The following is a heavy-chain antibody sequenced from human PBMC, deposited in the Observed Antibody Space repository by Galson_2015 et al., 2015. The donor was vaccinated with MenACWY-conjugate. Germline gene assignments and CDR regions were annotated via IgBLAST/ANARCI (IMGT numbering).Heavy chain of an antibody. CDR3: ARDNNWSFDS. J-gene: IGHJ4*02. Sequence: SLRLSCAASGFTFNNYWMHWVRQPPGKGLEWISYIKVDGSFSNYADSVKGRFTISTDNAKNTVYLQMDGLGDEDTAVYFCARDNNWSFDSWGQGTLVTVSS. CDR2: IKVDGSFS. CDR1: GFTFNNYW. D-gene: IGHD1-1*01. V-gene: IGHV3-74*01.